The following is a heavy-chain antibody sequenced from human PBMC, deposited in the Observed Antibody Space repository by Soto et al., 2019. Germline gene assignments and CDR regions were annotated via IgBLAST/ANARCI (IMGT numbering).Heavy chain of an antibody. V-gene: IGHV3-30*18. CDR1: GFTFRDYG. CDR2: ISYTGSNE. Sequence: QVQLVESGGGVVQPGRSLRLSCAASGFTFRDYGMHWVRQAPGKGLEWVAFISYTGSNEYYADSVKGRFTISRDNSKNTLYLQMNSLRPEDTAVYSCAKDSSGSLDYWGQGTPVTVSS. J-gene: IGHJ4*02. D-gene: IGHD6-19*01. CDR3: AKDSSGSLDY.